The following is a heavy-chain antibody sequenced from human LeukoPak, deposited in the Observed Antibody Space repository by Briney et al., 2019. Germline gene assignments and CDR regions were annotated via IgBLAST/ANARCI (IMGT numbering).Heavy chain of an antibody. Sequence: PGGSLRLSCAASGFTFSTYWMSWVRQAPGKGLEWVANIKQDGSEKYYVDSVKGRFTISRDNAKNSLYLQMNTLRPEDTAVYYCAREVLGPFDYWGQGTLVTVSS. CDR3: AREVLGPFDY. J-gene: IGHJ4*02. CDR1: GFTFSTYW. CDR2: IKQDGSEK. V-gene: IGHV3-7*01. D-gene: IGHD2-8*02.